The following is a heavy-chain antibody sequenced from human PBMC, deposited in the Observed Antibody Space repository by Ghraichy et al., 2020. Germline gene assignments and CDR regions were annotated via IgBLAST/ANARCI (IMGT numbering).Heavy chain of an antibody. CDR2: IDTDGSTT. D-gene: IGHD2-15*01. CDR1: GFTFSSYW. Sequence: GGSLRLSCAASGFTFSSYWMHWVRQAPGKGLVWVSDIDTDGSTTKYADSVKGRFTISRDNAKNTLYLQMNSLRAEDTAVYYCATIGLGYCSGGYCYSGPFDLGGQGTMVTVS. CDR3: ATIGLGYCSGGYCYSGPFDL. J-gene: IGHJ3*01. V-gene: IGHV3-74*03.